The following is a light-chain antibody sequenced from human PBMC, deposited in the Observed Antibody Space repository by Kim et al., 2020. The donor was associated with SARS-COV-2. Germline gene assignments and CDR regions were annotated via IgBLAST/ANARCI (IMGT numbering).Light chain of an antibody. J-gene: IGKJ2*01. CDR1: QGIRNE. CDR3: LQYNSYPYT. V-gene: IGKV1-17*01. CDR2: AAS. Sequence: SASVGDRVTITCRASQGIRNELAWYQQKPGSAPKSLIYAASSLQPGVPSRFGGGGYGTEFTLTINSLQAEDFATYYCLQYNSYPYTFGPGTKLEI.